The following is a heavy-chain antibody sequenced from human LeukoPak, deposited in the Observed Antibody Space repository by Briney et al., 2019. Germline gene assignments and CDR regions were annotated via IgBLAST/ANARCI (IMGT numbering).Heavy chain of an antibody. CDR1: GFTFSSYW. J-gene: IGHJ4*02. Sequence: GGSLRLSCAASGFTFSSYWMHWVRQAPGKGLVWVSRINSDGSSTSYADSVKGRFTISRDNAKNTLYLQMSSLRAEDTAVYYCAVAGSSDYYFGYWGQGTLVTVSS. CDR3: AVAGSSDYYFGY. CDR2: INSDGSST. V-gene: IGHV3-74*01. D-gene: IGHD6-19*01.